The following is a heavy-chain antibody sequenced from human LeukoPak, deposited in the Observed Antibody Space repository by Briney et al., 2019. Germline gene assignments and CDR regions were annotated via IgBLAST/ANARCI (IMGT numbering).Heavy chain of an antibody. Sequence: ASVKVSCKASGYTFTGYYMHWVRQAPGQGLEWMGWINPNSGGTNYAQKFQGRVTMTRDTSISTAYMELSRLRSDDTAVYYCATGLTVADVFAFDLWGQGTMVTVSS. D-gene: IGHD6-19*01. CDR3: ATGLTVADVFAFDL. CDR2: INPNSGGT. CDR1: GYTFTGYY. J-gene: IGHJ3*01. V-gene: IGHV1-2*02.